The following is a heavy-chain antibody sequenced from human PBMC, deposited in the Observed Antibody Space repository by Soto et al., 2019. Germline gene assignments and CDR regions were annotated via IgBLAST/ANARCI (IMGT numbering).Heavy chain of an antibody. D-gene: IGHD1-26*01. CDR2: ISSSSSTI. J-gene: IGHJ3*01. CDR3: ASVRRSGKDAYEL. V-gene: IGHV3-48*01. Sequence: GGSLRLSCAASGFTFSSYSMNWVRQAPGKGLEWVSYISSSSSTIYYADSVRGRFTISRDNAENSPYLQMNSLRAEDTAVYYCASVRRSGKDAYELWGQGPMVTVSS. CDR1: GFTFSSYS.